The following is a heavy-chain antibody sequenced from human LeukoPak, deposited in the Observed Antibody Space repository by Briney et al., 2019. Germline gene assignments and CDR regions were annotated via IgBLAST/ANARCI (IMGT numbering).Heavy chain of an antibody. CDR3: ARGPIKLRLGELSLFDY. V-gene: IGHV4-34*01. CDR2: INHSGIT. CDR1: DGSFSYYS. Sequence: SETLSLTCAVYDGSFSYYSWSRIRQPPGKGLEWIGEINHSGITNYNPSLKSRVIMSVDTSKTQLSLKLSSVTVADTAVYYCARGPIKLRLGELSLFDYWGQGTLVTVS. J-gene: IGHJ4*02. D-gene: IGHD3-16*02.